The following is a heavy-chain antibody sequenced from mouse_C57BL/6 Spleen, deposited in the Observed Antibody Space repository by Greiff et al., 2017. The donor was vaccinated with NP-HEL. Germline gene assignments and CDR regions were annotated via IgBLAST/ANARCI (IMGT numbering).Heavy chain of an antibody. D-gene: IGHD4-1*01. J-gene: IGHJ1*03. CDR2: ISSGGSYT. CDR3: ARQLTGTGYFDV. CDR1: GFTFSSYG. V-gene: IGHV5-6*01. Sequence: VQLKESGGDLVKPGGSLKLSCAASGFTFSSYGMSWVRQTPDKRLEWVATISSGGSYTYYPDSVKGRFTISRDNAKNTLYLQMSSLKSEDTAMYYCARQLTGTGYFDVWGTGTTVTVSS.